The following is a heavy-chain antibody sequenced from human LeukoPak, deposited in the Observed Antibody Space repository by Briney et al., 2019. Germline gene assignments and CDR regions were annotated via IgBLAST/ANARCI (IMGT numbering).Heavy chain of an antibody. D-gene: IGHD3-22*01. CDR2: IYYSGST. J-gene: IGHJ4*02. Sequence: SETLSLTCTVSGGSISSYYWSWIRQHPGKGLEWIGYIYYSGSTYYNPSLKGRVTISVDTSKNQFSLKLSSVTAADTAVYYCARGSYYYDSSGDYWGQGTLVTVSS. CDR3: ARGSYYYDSSGDY. CDR1: GGSISSYY. V-gene: IGHV4-59*06.